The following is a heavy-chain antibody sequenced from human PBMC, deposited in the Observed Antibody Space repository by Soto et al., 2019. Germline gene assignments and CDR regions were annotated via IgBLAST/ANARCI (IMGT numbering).Heavy chain of an antibody. CDR3: VRDFVGPGLDY. J-gene: IGHJ4*02. V-gene: IGHV3-33*05. Sequence: LRLSCATSGFNFRNFGMHWVRQAPGKGLEWVTFISFDASRKYYPDSLKGRFTVSRDNSNNTLFLQMNSLNVEDTAIYFCVRDFVGPGLDYWGQGTLVTVSS. CDR1: GFNFRNFG. D-gene: IGHD1-26*01. CDR2: ISFDASRK.